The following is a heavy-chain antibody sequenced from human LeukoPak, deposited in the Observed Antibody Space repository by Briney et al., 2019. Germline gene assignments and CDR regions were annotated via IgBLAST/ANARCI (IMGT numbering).Heavy chain of an antibody. CDR2: IYYSGST. J-gene: IGHJ3*02. CDR1: GGSINSYY. CDR3: ASPSADTPGGAFDI. D-gene: IGHD2-2*01. Sequence: SETLSLTCSVSGGSINSYYWSWMRQPPGKGLEWIGYIYYSGSTKYNPSLKSRVTISVDTSKNQFSLKLSSVTAADTAVYYCASPSADTPGGAFDIWGQGTMVTVYS. V-gene: IGHV4-59*01.